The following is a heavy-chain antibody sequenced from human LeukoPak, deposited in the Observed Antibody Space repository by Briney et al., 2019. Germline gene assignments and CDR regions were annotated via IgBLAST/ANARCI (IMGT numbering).Heavy chain of an antibody. CDR1: GGSFSGYY. Sequence: SETLSLTCAVYGGSFSGYYWSWIRQPAGKGLEWIGRIYTSGSTNYNPSLKSRVTMSVDTSKNQFSLKLSSVTAADTAVYYCARGAYDTLKLDYWGQGTLVTVSS. CDR2: IYTSGST. J-gene: IGHJ4*02. CDR3: ARGAYDTLKLDY. V-gene: IGHV4-59*10. D-gene: IGHD3-22*01.